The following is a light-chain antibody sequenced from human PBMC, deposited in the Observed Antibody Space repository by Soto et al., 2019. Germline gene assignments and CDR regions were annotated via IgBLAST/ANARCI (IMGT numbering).Light chain of an antibody. J-gene: IGKJ1*01. CDR3: QQYNNWPPWT. CDR1: QSVSSN. V-gene: IGKV3-15*01. CDR2: GAS. Sequence: EIVMTQSPATLSVSPGERATLSCRASQSVSSNLAWYQQKPGRAPRLLIYGASTRATGIPARFSGSGSGTEFTLTISSLQPEDFAVYYCQQYNNWPPWTFGQGTKVDIK.